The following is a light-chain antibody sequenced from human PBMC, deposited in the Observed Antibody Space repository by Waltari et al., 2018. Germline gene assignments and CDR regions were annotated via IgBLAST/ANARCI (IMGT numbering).Light chain of an antibody. Sequence: QSVLTQPPSVSGTPGQRVTISCSGSSSNIASNTVHWYQQLPGTAPKLLIYNNIQRPSGVPKRFSASKSGTAASLAISGPQSEDEADYYCAAWDDSLSAMVFGGGTKLTVL. CDR1: SSNIASNT. J-gene: IGLJ2*01. V-gene: IGLV1-44*01. CDR3: AAWDDSLSAMV. CDR2: NNI.